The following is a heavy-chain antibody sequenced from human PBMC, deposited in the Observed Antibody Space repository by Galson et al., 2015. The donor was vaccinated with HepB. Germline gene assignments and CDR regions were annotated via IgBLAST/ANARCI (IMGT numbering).Heavy chain of an antibody. V-gene: IGHV3-7*01. D-gene: IGHD4-23*01. CDR1: GFTFGNYW. J-gene: IGHJ6*02. CDR2: MKQDGSEK. CDR3: AREGKESYGMDV. Sequence: SLRLSGAASGFTFGNYWLHWVRQAPGKGLEWVANMKQDGSEKNYVGSVKGRFSVSRDNAKNSLLLQMNRLRVEDTAVYYGAREGKESYGMDVWGQGTTVTVSS.